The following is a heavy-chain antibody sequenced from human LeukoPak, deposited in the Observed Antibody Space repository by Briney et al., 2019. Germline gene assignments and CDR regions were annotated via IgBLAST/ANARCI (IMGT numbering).Heavy chain of an antibody. V-gene: IGHV1-24*01. CDR2: FDPEDGET. D-gene: IGHD3-22*01. Sequence: ASVKVSCKVSGYTLTELSMHWVRQAPGKGLEWMGGFDPEDGETIYAQKFQGRVTMTEDTSTDTAYMELSSLRSEDTAVYYCATLPYYYDSSGYYYFDYWGQGTLVTVSS. J-gene: IGHJ4*02. CDR3: ATLPYYYDSSGYYYFDY. CDR1: GYTLTELS.